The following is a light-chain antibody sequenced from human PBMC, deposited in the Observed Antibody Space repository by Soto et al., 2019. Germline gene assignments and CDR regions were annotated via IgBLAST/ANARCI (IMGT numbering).Light chain of an antibody. CDR1: QSVSSY. CDR3: QPRSNWIFT. V-gene: IGKV3-11*01. J-gene: IGKJ3*01. Sequence: EIVLTQSPATLSLSPGERATLSCRASQSVSSYLAWYQQKPGQAPRLLIYDASNRATGIPSRFSGSGSGTVFTLTSSSLEPEDFAGYYCQPRSNWIFTFRPGTKVDIK. CDR2: DAS.